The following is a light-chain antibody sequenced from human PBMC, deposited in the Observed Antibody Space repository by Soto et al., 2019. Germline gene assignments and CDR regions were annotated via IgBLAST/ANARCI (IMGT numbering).Light chain of an antibody. Sequence: QSALTKPASVSGAPGQSIPISCTGTSSDVVGYHYVSWYPPHRGKAPKLMIYDVSNRPSGVSNRFSGSKSGNTASLTISGLQAEDEDDYYCSSYTSSSTWVFGGGTTLTVL. V-gene: IGLV2-14*01. J-gene: IGLJ3*02. CDR3: SSYTSSSTWV. CDR1: SSDVVGYHY. CDR2: DVS.